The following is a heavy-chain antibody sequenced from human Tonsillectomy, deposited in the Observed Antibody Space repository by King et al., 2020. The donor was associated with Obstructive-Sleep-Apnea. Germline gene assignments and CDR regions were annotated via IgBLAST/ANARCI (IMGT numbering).Heavy chain of an antibody. CDR1: GYTFTDYY. J-gene: IGHJ6*02. CDR3: ARELNNSWYEKGLDV. V-gene: IGHV1-2*04. Sequence: QLVQSGAEVKKPGASVKVSCKASGYTFTDYYMHWVRQAPGQGLEWMGWINPNSGGTHYAQKFQGWVTMTRDTSITTAYMELSRLTSDDTAVYYCARELNNSWYEKGLDVWGQGTTVTVSS. CDR2: INPNSGGT. D-gene: IGHD6-13*01.